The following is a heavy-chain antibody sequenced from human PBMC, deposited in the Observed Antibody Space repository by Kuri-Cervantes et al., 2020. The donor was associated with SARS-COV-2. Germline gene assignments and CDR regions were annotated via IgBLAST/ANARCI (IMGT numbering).Heavy chain of an antibody. CDR3: ARDRDDFWSGYRVNYYYYGMDV. CDR2: IIPIFGTA. V-gene: IGHV1-69*06. D-gene: IGHD3-3*01. Sequence: SVKVSCKASGGTFSSYAISWVRQAPGQGLEWMGGIIPIFGTANYAQKFQGRVTITADKSTSTAYMELSSLRSEDTAVYYCARDRDDFWSGYRVNYYYYGMDVWGQGTTGTVSS. J-gene: IGHJ6*02. CDR1: GGTFSSYA.